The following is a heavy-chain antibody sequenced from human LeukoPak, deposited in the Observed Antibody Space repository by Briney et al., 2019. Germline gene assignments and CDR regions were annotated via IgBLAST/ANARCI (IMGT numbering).Heavy chain of an antibody. J-gene: IGHJ6*03. CDR1: GYTFTSYD. V-gene: IGHV1-8*02. D-gene: IGHD1-26*01. CDR2: LNPNSGNT. CDR3: ARHSGSYSTYYYYMDV. Sequence: ASVKVSCKTSGYTFTSYDINWVRQATGQGLGGRGGLNPNSGNTGYAQKFQGRVTMTRNTSISTAYMELSSLRSEDTAVYYCARHSGSYSTYYYYMDVWGKGTTVTISS.